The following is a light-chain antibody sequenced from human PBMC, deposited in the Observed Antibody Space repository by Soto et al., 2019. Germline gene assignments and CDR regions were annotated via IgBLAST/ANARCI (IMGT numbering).Light chain of an antibody. CDR1: QSISSW. Sequence: DIQMTQSPSTLSASVGDRVTITCRASQSISSWLAWYQQKSGKAPKLLIYKGSTLESGVPSRISGSGSGTEFTLTISSLQPDDFATYYCQQYNSYPYTFGQGTKLEIK. V-gene: IGKV1-5*03. CDR2: KGS. J-gene: IGKJ2*01. CDR3: QQYNSYPYT.